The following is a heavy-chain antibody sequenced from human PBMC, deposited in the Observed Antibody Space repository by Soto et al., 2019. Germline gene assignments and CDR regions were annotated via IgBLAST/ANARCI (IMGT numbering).Heavy chain of an antibody. D-gene: IGHD3-9*01. CDR2: IKQDGSEK. Sequence: SGGSLRLSCAASGFTFSSYWMSWVRQAPGKGLEWVANIKQDGSEKYYVDSVKGRFTISRDNAKNSLYLQMNSLRAEDTAVYYCARVSTYYDILTGYSHFDYWGQGTLVTVSS. CDR3: ARVSTYYDILTGYSHFDY. CDR1: GFTFSSYW. V-gene: IGHV3-7*04. J-gene: IGHJ4*02.